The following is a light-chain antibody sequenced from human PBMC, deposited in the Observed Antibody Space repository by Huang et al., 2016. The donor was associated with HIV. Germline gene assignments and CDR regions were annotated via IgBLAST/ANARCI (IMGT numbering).Light chain of an antibody. CDR3: QQSYGATLT. J-gene: IGKJ4*01. CDR2: AAS. CDR1: QSIRTY. V-gene: IGKV1-39*01. Sequence: DIQMTQSPSSLSASVGDRVTITCRTSQSIRTYLNWYQQKPGKAPKILIYAASSLQGGVPTRFSGSGSGTDFTLTISSLQPEDFATYYCQQSYGATLTFGGGTKVEIK.